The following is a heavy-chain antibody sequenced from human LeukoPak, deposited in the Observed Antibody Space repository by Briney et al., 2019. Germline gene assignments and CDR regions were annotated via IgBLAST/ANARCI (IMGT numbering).Heavy chain of an antibody. D-gene: IGHD2-2*01. J-gene: IGHJ1*01. V-gene: IGHV3-7*01. CDR3: ATYSSSNGREFQY. CDR1: GFTFSDYY. Sequence: GGSLRLSCAASGFTFSDYYMSWIRQAPGKGLEWVANIQQHGSETYYVDSVKGRFTISRDNAKNSLYLQMNSLRAEDTAVYYCATYSSSNGREFQYWGQGTLVTVSS. CDR2: IQQHGSET.